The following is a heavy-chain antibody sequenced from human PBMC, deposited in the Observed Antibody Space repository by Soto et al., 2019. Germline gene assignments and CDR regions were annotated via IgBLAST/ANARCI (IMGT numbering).Heavy chain of an antibody. CDR1: GFTFSSYA. CDR3: ARDVTVTTLAVTGPGLFDY. CDR2: ISYDGSNK. J-gene: IGHJ4*02. V-gene: IGHV3-30-3*01. D-gene: IGHD4-17*01. Sequence: QVQLVESGGGVVQPGRSLRLSCAASGFTFSSYAMHWVRQAPGKGLEWVAVISYDGSNKYYADSVKGRFTISRDNSKNTLYLQMNSLRAEDTAVYYCARDVTVTTLAVTGPGLFDYWGQGTLVTVSS.